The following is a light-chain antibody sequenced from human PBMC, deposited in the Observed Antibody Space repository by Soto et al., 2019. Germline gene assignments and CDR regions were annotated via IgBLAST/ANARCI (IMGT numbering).Light chain of an antibody. CDR1: SSNIGNNY. CDR2: DNN. J-gene: IGLJ2*01. Sequence: QSVLTQSPSVSAAPGQKVTLSCSGISSNIGNNYVSWYQQLPGTAPKLLIYDNNKRPSGIPDRFSGSKSGTSGTLDITGLQTGDEADYYCATWDGSLPGEVVGGGTKL. V-gene: IGLV1-51*01. CDR3: ATWDGSLPGEV.